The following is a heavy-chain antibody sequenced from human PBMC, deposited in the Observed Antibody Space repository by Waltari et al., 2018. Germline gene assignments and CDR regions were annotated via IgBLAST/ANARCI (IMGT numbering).Heavy chain of an antibody. CDR1: GGSISSGSYY. CDR3: ARDHNAGITGTTDAFDI. Sequence: QVQLQESGPGLVKPSQTLSLTCTVSGGSISSGSYYWSWIRQPAGKGLEWIGYIYTSGSTNYSPSLKSRFTISVDTSKNQFSLKLSSVTAADTAVYYCARDHNAGITGTTDAFDIWGQGTMVTVSS. V-gene: IGHV4-61*09. J-gene: IGHJ3*02. D-gene: IGHD1-7*01. CDR2: IYTSGST.